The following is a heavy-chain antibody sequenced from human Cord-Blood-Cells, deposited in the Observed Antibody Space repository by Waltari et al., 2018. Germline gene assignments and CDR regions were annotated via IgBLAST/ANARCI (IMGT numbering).Heavy chain of an antibody. V-gene: IGHV3-30*03. D-gene: IGHD3-3*01. CDR2: ISNEGSNK. J-gene: IGHJ6*02. CDR1: GFTFSTYG. Sequence: QVQLVESGGGVVQPGRSLSLSCAASGFTFSTYGIHWVRQAPAKGREGVAVISNEGSNKYYADSVKGRFTIARENSKNTRYLQMNSLRAEDTAVYYCASRGYDFWSGYYRYYYYGMDVWGQGTTVTVSS. CDR3: ASRGYDFWSGYYRYYYYGMDV.